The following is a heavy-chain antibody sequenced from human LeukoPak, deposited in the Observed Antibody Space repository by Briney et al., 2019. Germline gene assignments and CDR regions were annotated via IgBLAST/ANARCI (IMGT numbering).Heavy chain of an antibody. CDR2: ISYDGSNK. D-gene: IGHD6-19*01. Sequence: TGGSLRLSCAASGFTFSSYAMHWVRQAPGKGLEWVAVISYDGSNKYYADSVKGRFTISRDNSKNTLYLQMNSLRAEDTAVYYCAREFRLAVAGQIDYWGQGTLVTVSS. CDR1: GFTFSSYA. V-gene: IGHV3-30*04. J-gene: IGHJ4*02. CDR3: AREFRLAVAGQIDY.